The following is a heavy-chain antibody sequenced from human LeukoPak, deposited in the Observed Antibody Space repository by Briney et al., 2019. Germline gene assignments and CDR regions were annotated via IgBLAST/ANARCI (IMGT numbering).Heavy chain of an antibody. CDR2: IIPIFGTA. CDR1: GGTFSSYA. Sequence: SVKVSCKASGGTFSSYAISWVRQAPGQGLEWMGGIIPIFGTANYAQKFQGRVTITADKSTSTAYMELSSLRSEDTAVYYCARAVLTHSYGYGTFDYWGQGTLVTVSS. V-gene: IGHV1-69*06. D-gene: IGHD5-18*01. CDR3: ARAVLTHSYGYGTFDY. J-gene: IGHJ4*02.